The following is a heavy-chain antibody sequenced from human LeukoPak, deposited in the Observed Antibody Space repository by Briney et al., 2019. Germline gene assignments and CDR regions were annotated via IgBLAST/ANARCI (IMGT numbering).Heavy chain of an antibody. J-gene: IGHJ4*02. D-gene: IGHD3-22*01. CDR3: ATDNHYYDSSGKY. CDR2: INPNSGGT. V-gene: IGHV1-2*02. CDR1: GYTFTGYY. Sequence: ASVKVSCKASGYTFTGYYMHWVRQAPGQGLEWMGWINPNSGGTNYAQKFQGRVTMTRDTSISTAYMELSRLRSDDTAVYYCATDNHYYDSSGKYWGQGTLVTVSS.